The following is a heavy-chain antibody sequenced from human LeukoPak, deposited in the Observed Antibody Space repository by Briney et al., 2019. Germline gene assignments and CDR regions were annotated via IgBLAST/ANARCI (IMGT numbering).Heavy chain of an antibody. V-gene: IGHV4-59*01. J-gene: IGHJ4*02. CDR3: ARGQRWSDH. CDR1: GVSINSYY. Sequence: SETLSLTCTVSGVSINSYYWSWIRQPPGKGLEWIGNIYSGTTNYNPSLRSQVTILLDTSKNQFSLRLSSVTVADTAIYYCARGQRWSDHWGQGTLVTVSS. CDR2: IYSGTT. D-gene: IGHD4-23*01.